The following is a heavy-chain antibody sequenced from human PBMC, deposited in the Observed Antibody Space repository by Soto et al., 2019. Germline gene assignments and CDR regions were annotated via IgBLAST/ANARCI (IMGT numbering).Heavy chain of an antibody. CDR1: GYTFTSYA. D-gene: IGHD6-13*01. V-gene: IGHV1-3*01. CDR3: ARVGHLSSSWYSGAFDI. Sequence: QVQLVQSGAEVKKPGASVKVSCKASGYTFTSYAMHWVRQAPGQRLEWMGWINAGNGNTKYSQKFQGRVTITRDTSASTAYMELSSLRSEDTAVYYCARVGHLSSSWYSGAFDIWGQGTMVTVSS. CDR2: INAGNGNT. J-gene: IGHJ3*02.